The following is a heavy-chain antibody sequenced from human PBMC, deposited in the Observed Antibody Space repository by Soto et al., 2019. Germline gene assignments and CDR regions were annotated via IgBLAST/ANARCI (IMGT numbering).Heavy chain of an antibody. Sequence: ASVKVSCKLSGHTFTSYAMHWVRQAPGQRLEWMGWINAGNGNTKYSQKFQGRVTITRDTSASTAYMELSSLRSEDTAVYYCARGIAPYYFDYWGQGTLVTVSS. CDR3: ARGIAPYYFDY. D-gene: IGHD6-13*01. CDR2: INAGNGNT. V-gene: IGHV1-3*01. J-gene: IGHJ4*02. CDR1: GHTFTSYA.